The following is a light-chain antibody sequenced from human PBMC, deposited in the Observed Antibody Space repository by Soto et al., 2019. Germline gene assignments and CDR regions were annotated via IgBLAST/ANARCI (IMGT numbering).Light chain of an antibody. J-gene: IGKJ1*01. CDR1: QSVSSK. CDR2: GAS. Sequence: EIVMTQSPATLSVSPGVRATLSCRASQSVSSKLAWYQHKPGQAPRLLIYGASTRATGIPARLSGSWSGPEFTLAISSLQSEHFSVYYCQQYNNWPVTFGQGTKVEIK. V-gene: IGKV3-15*01. CDR3: QQYNNWPVT.